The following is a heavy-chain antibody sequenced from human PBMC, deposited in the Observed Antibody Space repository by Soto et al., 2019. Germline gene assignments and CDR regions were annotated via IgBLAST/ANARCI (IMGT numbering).Heavy chain of an antibody. Sequence: GSLRLSCAASGFIFSSYSMNWVRQAPGKGLEWVSSISSSSSYIYYADSVKGRFIISRDNAKNSLYLQMNSLRAEDTAVYYCARDAENIVVVPAAIDYWGQGTLVTVSS. D-gene: IGHD2-2*01. CDR1: GFIFSSYS. CDR3: ARDAENIVVVPAAIDY. CDR2: ISSSSSYI. J-gene: IGHJ4*02. V-gene: IGHV3-21*01.